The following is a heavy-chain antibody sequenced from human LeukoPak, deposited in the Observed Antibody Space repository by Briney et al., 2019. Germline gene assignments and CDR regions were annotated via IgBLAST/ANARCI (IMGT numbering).Heavy chain of an antibody. Sequence: GGSLRLSCAASGFTFSSYWMNWARQAPGKGLEWVASINHNGNVNYYVDSVKGRFTISRDNAKNSLYLQMSNLRAEDTAVYFCARGGGLDVWGRGATVTVSS. CDR2: INHNGNVN. V-gene: IGHV3-7*03. CDR1: GFTFSSYW. J-gene: IGHJ6*02. CDR3: ARGGGLDV. D-gene: IGHD3-16*01.